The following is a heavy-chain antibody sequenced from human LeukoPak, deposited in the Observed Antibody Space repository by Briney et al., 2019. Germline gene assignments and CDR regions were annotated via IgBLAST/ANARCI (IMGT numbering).Heavy chain of an antibody. D-gene: IGHD3-22*01. J-gene: IGHJ4*02. CDR2: IKQDGSEK. Sequence: GGSLRLSCEASGFSFSRYWMTWVRQAPGKGLEWVANIKQDGSEKYYVDSVKGRFTISRDNAKNSLYLQMNSLRAEDTAVYYCARDSGFEWLLLRSGWGPDYWGQGTLVTVSS. CDR3: ARDSGFEWLLLRSGWGPDY. CDR1: GFSFSRYW. V-gene: IGHV3-7*01.